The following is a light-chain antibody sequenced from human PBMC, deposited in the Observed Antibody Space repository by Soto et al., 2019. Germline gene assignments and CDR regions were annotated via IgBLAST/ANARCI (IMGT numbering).Light chain of an antibody. J-gene: IGLJ1*01. CDR1: SSDVGRYDY. V-gene: IGLV2-14*01. Sequence: QSALTQPASVSGSPGQSIAISCTGTSSDVGRYDYVSWYQHHPGKAPKLIIHEVSNRPSGVSDRFSGSKSGNTASLTISGLQADDEADYYCSSYTSSSTPPYVFGTGTKVTVL. CDR3: SSYTSSSTPPYV. CDR2: EVS.